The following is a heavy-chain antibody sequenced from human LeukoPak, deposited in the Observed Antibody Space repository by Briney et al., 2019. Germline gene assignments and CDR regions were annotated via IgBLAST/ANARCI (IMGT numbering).Heavy chain of an antibody. D-gene: IGHD3-22*01. CDR3: ARGRNYYDSSGYYYEGDAFDI. Sequence: ASVKVSCKASGYTFTTYYMHWMRQAPGQGLEWMGIINPSGGSIRYAQKFQGRVTMTRDTSTSTVYMELSSLRSEDTAVYYCARGRNYYDSSGYYYEGDAFDIWGRGTMVTVSS. CDR1: GYTFTTYY. J-gene: IGHJ3*02. V-gene: IGHV1-46*01. CDR2: INPSGGSI.